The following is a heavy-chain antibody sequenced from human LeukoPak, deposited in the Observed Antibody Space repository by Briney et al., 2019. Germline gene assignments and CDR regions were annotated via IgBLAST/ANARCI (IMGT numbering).Heavy chain of an antibody. J-gene: IGHJ4*02. Sequence: GGSLRLSCAASGFTVSSNYMIWVRQAQGKGLEWVSIIYSDGGTNYADTVKGRLTISRDNSKNTLYVQMNSLRAEDTAVYYCARGGYSYDRSPRYYFDYWGQGTLVTVSS. D-gene: IGHD3-22*01. V-gene: IGHV3-66*02. CDR1: GFTVSSNY. CDR3: ARGGYSYDRSPRYYFDY. CDR2: IYSDGGT.